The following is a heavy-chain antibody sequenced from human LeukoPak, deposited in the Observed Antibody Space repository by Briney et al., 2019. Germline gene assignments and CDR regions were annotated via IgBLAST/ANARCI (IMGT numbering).Heavy chain of an antibody. D-gene: IGHD6-19*01. Sequence: GGSLRLSCAASGFTVSSNYMSWVRQAPGKGLEWVSVIYSGGSTYYADSVKGRSTISRDNSKNTLYLQMNSLRAEDTAVYYCAREYSSGWYGSRYFDYWGQGTLVTVSS. CDR2: IYSGGST. J-gene: IGHJ4*02. V-gene: IGHV3-66*01. CDR1: GFTVSSNY. CDR3: AREYSSGWYGSRYFDY.